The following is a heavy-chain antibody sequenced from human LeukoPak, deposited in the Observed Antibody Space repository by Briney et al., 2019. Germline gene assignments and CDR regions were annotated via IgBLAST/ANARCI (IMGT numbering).Heavy chain of an antibody. CDR2: IDYSGRT. Sequence: PSETLSLTCTVSGGSPDSYYYWSWIRQPPGKGLEWIGYIDYSGRTKYNPSLQSRVTISVDTSKTQFSLRLGSVTAADTAVYFCASNIPTPTTSPPLGYWGQGTLVTVSS. V-gene: IGHV4-59*08. CDR3: ASNIPTPTTSPPLGY. D-gene: IGHD1-1*01. J-gene: IGHJ4*02. CDR1: GGSPDSYYY.